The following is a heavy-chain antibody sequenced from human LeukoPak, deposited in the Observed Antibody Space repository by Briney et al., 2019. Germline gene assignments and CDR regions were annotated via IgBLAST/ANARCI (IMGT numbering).Heavy chain of an antibody. CDR2: IYYSGST. CDR3: ARVMTTVITHWFDP. CDR1: GGSISSGDYY. V-gene: IGHV4-30-4*01. Sequence: SETLSLTCTVSGGSISSGDYYWSWIRQPPGKGLEWIGYIYYSGSTYYNPSLKSRVTISVDTSKNQFSLKLSSVTAADTAVYYCARVMTTVITHWFDPWGQGTLVTVSS. J-gene: IGHJ5*02. D-gene: IGHD4-17*01.